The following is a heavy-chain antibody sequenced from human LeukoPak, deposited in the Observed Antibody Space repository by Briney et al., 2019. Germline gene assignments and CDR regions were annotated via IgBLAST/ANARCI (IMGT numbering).Heavy chain of an antibody. D-gene: IGHD6-13*01. CDR2: INHSGST. Sequence: KPSETLSLTCAVYGGSFSGYYWSWIRQPPGKGLEWIGEINHSGSTNYNPSLKSRVTISVDTSKNQFSLKLSSVTAADTAVYYCARERIGIAATGTLRGPRNYYYYMDVWGKGTTVTVSS. CDR3: ARERIGIAATGTLRGPRNYYYYMDV. J-gene: IGHJ6*03. V-gene: IGHV4-34*01. CDR1: GGSFSGYY.